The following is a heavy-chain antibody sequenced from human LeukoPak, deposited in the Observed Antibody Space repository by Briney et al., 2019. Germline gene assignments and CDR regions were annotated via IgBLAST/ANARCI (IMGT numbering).Heavy chain of an antibody. CDR3: AKGGHYSFFDS. CDR2: VSGKGDET. CDR1: GLIFRNYA. D-gene: IGHD3-10*01. J-gene: IGHJ5*01. V-gene: IGHV3-23*01. Sequence: PGGSLRLSCAACGLIFRNYAMTWVRQAPGKGLEWVSTVSGKGDETFYADSVKSRFTLSRDNSKNAFYLQMNSLRAEDTAVYYCAKGGHYSFFDSWGQGTLVTVSS.